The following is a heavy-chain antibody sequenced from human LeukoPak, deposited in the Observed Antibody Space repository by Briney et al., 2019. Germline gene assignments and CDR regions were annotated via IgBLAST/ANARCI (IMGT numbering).Heavy chain of an antibody. J-gene: IGHJ4*02. CDR2: MNPNSGNT. CDR1: GYTFTSYD. CDR3: ARGHSSGSDY. D-gene: IGHD3-22*01. V-gene: IGHV1-8*03. Sequence: ASVKVSFKASGYTFTSYDINWVRQATGQGREWMGWMNPNSGNTGYAQKFQGRVTITRNTSISTAYMELSSLRSEVTAVYYCARGHSSGSDYWGQGTLVTVSS.